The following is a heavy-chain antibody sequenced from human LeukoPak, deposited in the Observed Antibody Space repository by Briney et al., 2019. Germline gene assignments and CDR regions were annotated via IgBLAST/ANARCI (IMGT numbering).Heavy chain of an antibody. D-gene: IGHD3-22*01. CDR1: GFTFSNYA. Sequence: PGGSLRLSCAASGFTFSNYAMSWVRQAPGKGPEWVSAINTNSGSIYYADSVKGRFTISRDNSKNTLYLQMNSLRAEDTAVYYCAKEEGYDSSGYYEYWGQGILVTVSS. J-gene: IGHJ4*02. CDR2: INTNSGSI. V-gene: IGHV3-23*01. CDR3: AKEEGYDSSGYYEY.